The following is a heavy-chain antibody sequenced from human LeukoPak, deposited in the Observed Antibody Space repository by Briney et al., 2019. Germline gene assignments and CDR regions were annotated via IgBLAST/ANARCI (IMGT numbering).Heavy chain of an antibody. Sequence: ASVKVSCKASGYTFTGYYMHWVRQAPGQGLEWMGWINPNSGGTNYAQKFQGRVTITADESTSTAYMELSSLRSEDTAVYYCARDYYDSSGYYAHFDYWGQGTLVTVSS. CDR1: GYTFTGYY. CDR3: ARDYYDSSGYYAHFDY. J-gene: IGHJ4*02. CDR2: INPNSGGT. D-gene: IGHD3-22*01. V-gene: IGHV1-2*02.